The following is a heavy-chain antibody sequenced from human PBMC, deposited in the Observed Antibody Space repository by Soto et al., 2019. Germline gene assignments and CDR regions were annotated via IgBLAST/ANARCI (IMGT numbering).Heavy chain of an antibody. J-gene: IGHJ3*01. CDR1: GGSISSYY. V-gene: IGHV4-59*08. D-gene: IGHD2-2*01. CDR2: MYNGGST. CDR3: VLVEGDAFDV. Sequence: QVQLQESGPGLVKPSETLSLTCTVSGGSISSYYWSWIRQPPGKGLEWIGYMYNGGSTNYNPSLTSRVTISVDTSKNQFSLKLSFVTAADTAVYYCVLVEGDAFDVWGQGTMVTVSS.